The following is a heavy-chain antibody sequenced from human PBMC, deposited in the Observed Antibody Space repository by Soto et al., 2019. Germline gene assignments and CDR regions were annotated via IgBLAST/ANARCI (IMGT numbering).Heavy chain of an antibody. J-gene: IGHJ5*02. CDR3: AKGGLNGRGDWFDP. Sequence: PSETLSLTCTVSGGSINNYYWSWIRQTPGKGLEWIANIYHSGRSNYNPSLKSRVIISVDTPNNQFSLTLTSVTAADTAVYYCAKGGLNGRGDWFDPWGQGTTVTVYS. CDR2: IYHSGRS. D-gene: IGHD3-10*01. V-gene: IGHV4-59*01. CDR1: GGSINNYY.